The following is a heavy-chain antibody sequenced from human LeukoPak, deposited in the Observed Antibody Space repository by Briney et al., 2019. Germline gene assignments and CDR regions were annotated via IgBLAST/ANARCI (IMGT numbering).Heavy chain of an antibody. CDR1: GYSISSGYY. CDR3: ARDWGIGYYDSSGSLDY. V-gene: IGHV4-38-2*02. Sequence: PSETLSLTCTVSGYSISSGYYWGWIRQPPGKGLEWIGSIYHSGSTYYNPSLKSRVTISVDTSKNQFSLKLSSVTAAGTAVYYCARDWGIGYYDSSGSLDYWGQGTLVTVSS. CDR2: IYHSGST. J-gene: IGHJ4*02. D-gene: IGHD3-22*01.